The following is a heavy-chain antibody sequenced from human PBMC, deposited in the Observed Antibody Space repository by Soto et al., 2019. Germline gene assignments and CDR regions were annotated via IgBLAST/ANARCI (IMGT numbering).Heavy chain of an antibody. CDR1: GFTFSDYY. Sequence: GGSLRLSCAASGFTFSDYYMSWIRQAPGKGLEWVSYISSSGSTIYYADSVKGRLTISRDNAKNSLYLQMNSLRAEDTAVYYCARDRDSSSSHYYYYYYYMDVWGKGTTVTVSS. CDR2: ISSSGSTI. V-gene: IGHV3-11*01. D-gene: IGHD6-6*01. CDR3: ARDRDSSSSHYYYYYYYMDV. J-gene: IGHJ6*03.